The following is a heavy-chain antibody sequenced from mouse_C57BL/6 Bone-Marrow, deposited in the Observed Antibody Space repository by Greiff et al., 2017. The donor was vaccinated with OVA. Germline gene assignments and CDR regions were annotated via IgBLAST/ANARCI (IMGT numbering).Heavy chain of an antibody. Sequence: QVHVKQPGAELVKPGASVKMSCKASGYTFTSYWITWVKQRPGQGLEWIGDIYPGSGSTNYNEKFKSKATLTVDTSSSTAYMQLSSLTSEDSAVYYCAWGDYDAWFAYWGQGTLVTVSA. D-gene: IGHD2-4*01. V-gene: IGHV1-55*01. J-gene: IGHJ3*01. CDR2: IYPGSGST. CDR1: GYTFTSYW. CDR3: AWGDYDAWFAY.